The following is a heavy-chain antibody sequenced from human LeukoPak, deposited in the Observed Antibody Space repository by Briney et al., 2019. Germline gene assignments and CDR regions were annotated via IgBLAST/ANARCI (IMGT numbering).Heavy chain of an antibody. D-gene: IGHD2-2*01. CDR3: ARDNVPAATSAHYYYYMDV. CDR1: GYTFTSYY. Sequence: ASVEVSCKASGYTFTSYYMHWVRQAPGQGLEWMGIINPSGGSTSYAQKFQGRVTMTRDMSTSTAYMELSRLRSDDTAVYYCARDNVPAATSAHYYYYMDVWGKGTTVTVSS. J-gene: IGHJ6*03. V-gene: IGHV1-46*01. CDR2: INPSGGST.